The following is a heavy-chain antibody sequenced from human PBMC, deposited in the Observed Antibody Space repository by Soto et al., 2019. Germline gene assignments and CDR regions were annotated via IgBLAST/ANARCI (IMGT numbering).Heavy chain of an antibody. CDR3: ATKIVAATSDY. CDR2: ISYDGSNK. J-gene: IGHJ4*02. CDR1: GFTFSSYD. D-gene: IGHD2-15*01. Sequence: HVQLVESGEAVVQPGRSLRLSCAASGFTFSSYDMHWVRQAPGKGLEWVAVISYDGSNKYYADSVKGRFTISRDNSKNTLYLQMNSLRTEDTAVYYCATKIVAATSDYWGQGTLVTVSS. V-gene: IGHV3-30*03.